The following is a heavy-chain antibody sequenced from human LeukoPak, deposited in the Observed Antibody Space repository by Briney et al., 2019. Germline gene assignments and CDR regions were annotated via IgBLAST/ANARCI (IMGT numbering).Heavy chain of an antibody. D-gene: IGHD3-3*01. V-gene: IGHV1-3*01. Sequence: AASVKVSCKASGYTFTSYAMHWVRQAPGQRLVWMGWINAGNGNTKYSQKFQGRVTITRDTSASTAYMELSSLRSEDTAVYYCARDGANYDFWSGPSYYYGMDVWGQGTTVTVSS. J-gene: IGHJ6*02. CDR3: ARDGANYDFWSGPSYYYGMDV. CDR2: INAGNGNT. CDR1: GYTFTSYA.